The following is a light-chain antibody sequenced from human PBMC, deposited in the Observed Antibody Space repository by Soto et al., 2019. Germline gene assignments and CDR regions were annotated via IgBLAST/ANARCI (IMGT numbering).Light chain of an antibody. CDR2: GAS. Sequence: EIGLTQSPGTLSLSPGERATLSCRASQSVSSSYLAWYQQKPGQAPRLLIYGASSRAPGVPDRFSGSGSGTDFTLAISRLEPEDFAVYYCQQYDSSALTFGGGTKVEI. CDR3: QQYDSSALT. V-gene: IGKV3-20*01. J-gene: IGKJ4*02. CDR1: QSVSSSY.